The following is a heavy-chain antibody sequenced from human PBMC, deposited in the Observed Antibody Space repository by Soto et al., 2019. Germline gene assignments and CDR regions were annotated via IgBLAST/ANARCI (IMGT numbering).Heavy chain of an antibody. CDR1: GGTFSSYA. J-gene: IGHJ4*02. CDR2: IIPIFGTA. Sequence: SVKVSCKASGGTFSSYAISWVRQAPGQGLEWMGGIIPIFGTANYAQKFQGRVTITADKSTSTAYTELSSLRSEDTAVYYCAKANGDYYFDYWGRGTLVTVSS. CDR3: AKANGDYYFDY. D-gene: IGHD4-17*01. V-gene: IGHV1-69*06.